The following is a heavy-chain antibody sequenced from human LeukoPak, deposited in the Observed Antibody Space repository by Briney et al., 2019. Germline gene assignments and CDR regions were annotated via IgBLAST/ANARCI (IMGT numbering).Heavy chain of an antibody. Sequence: PSETLSLTCTVSGGSISSSSYYWGWIRQPPGKGLEWIGSIYYSGSTYYDPSLKSRVTISVDTSKNQFSLKLSSVTAADTAVYYCARMALGGYDSSGYYPQKYNWFDPWGQGTLVTVSS. CDR1: GGSISSSSYY. V-gene: IGHV4-39*01. CDR3: ARMALGGYDSSGYYPQKYNWFDP. CDR2: IYYSGST. D-gene: IGHD3-22*01. J-gene: IGHJ5*02.